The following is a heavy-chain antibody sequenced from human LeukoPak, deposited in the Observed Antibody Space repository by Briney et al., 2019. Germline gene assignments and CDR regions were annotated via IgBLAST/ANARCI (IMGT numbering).Heavy chain of an antibody. CDR2: IYYTGNT. J-gene: IGHJ4*02. Sequence: SETLSLTCTVSGGSISSYYWSWIRQPPGKGLEWIGYIYYTGNTNYNPSLKSRVTISVDTSKIQFSLKLSSVTAAGTAVYYCARGRYYDLWSGYYVDWGQGTLVTVSA. D-gene: IGHD3-3*01. CDR3: ARGRYYDLWSGYYVD. V-gene: IGHV4-59*01. CDR1: GGSISSYY.